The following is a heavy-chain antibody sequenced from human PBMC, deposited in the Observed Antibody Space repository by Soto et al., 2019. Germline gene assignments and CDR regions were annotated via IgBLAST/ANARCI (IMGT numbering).Heavy chain of an antibody. CDR1: GYTFTSYA. CDR3: ARDHLVYCSGGSCYFEAFDI. D-gene: IGHD2-15*01. CDR2: INAGNGNT. Sequence: VQLVQSGAEVKKPGASVKVSCKASGYTFTSYAMHWVRQAPGQRLEWMGWINAGNGNTKYSQKFQGRVTITRDTSASTAYMELSSLRSEDTAVYYCARDHLVYCSGGSCYFEAFDIWGQGTMVTVSS. V-gene: IGHV1-3*01. J-gene: IGHJ3*02.